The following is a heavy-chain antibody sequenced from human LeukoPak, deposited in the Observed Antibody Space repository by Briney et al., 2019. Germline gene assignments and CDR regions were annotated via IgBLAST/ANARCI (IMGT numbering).Heavy chain of an antibody. D-gene: IGHD3-22*01. V-gene: IGHV3-9*01. CDR3: AKDGYDSSGYYHPDPYYYYGMDV. CDR2: ISWNSGSI. J-gene: IGHJ6*02. CDR1: GFTFDDHA. Sequence: GRSLRLSCAASGFTFDDHAMHWVRQAPGKGLEWVSGISWNSGSIGYADSVKGRFTISRDNAKNSLYLQMNSLRAEDTALYYCAKDGYDSSGYYHPDPYYYYGMDVWGQGTTVTVSS.